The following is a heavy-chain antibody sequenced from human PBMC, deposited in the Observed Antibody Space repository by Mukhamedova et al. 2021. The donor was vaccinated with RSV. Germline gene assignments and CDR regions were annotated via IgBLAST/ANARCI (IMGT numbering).Heavy chain of an antibody. CDR1: SSGTYY. CDR3: ARHSSGYYPGY. D-gene: IGHD3-22*01. V-gene: IGHV4-39*01. J-gene: IGHJ4*02. CDR2: IYNTGST. Sequence: SSGTYYWGWIRQPPGEGLEWIGSIYNTGSTYYNPTLKSRVTLYVDTSKNQFSLKVTSVTAADTAVYYCARHSSGYYPGYWGQGTLVTVSS.